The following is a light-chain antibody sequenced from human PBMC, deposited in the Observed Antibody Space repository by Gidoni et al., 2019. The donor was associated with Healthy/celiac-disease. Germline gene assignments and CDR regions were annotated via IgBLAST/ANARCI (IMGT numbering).Light chain of an antibody. Sequence: EIVLTHSPGTLSLSPGKRATLSSRASQSVTSSYLAWYQQKPGQAPRLLIYGASSRATGIPDRFSGSGSGTDFTLTISRLEPEDFAVYYCQQYGSSPGTFGQGTKVEIK. CDR1: QSVTSSY. J-gene: IGKJ1*01. CDR3: QQYGSSPGT. CDR2: GAS. V-gene: IGKV3-20*01.